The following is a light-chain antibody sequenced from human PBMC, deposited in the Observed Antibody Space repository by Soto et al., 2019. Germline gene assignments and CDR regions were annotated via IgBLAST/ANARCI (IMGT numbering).Light chain of an antibody. CDR2: GVS. Sequence: EAVLTQSPGTLSLSPGESATLSCRASQSVSSNYLAWYQQKPGQAPRLLIYGVSTRATGIPDRFSGSGSGTDFSLTISRLEPEDFALYYCQQYFTSPLTFGGGTKVDI. V-gene: IGKV3-20*01. CDR1: QSVSSNY. CDR3: QQYFTSPLT. J-gene: IGKJ4*01.